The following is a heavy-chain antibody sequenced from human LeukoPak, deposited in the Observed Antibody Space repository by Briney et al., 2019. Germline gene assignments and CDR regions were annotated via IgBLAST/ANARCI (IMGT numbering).Heavy chain of an antibody. CDR1: GGSISSGDYY. Sequence: SQTLSLTCTVSGGSISSGDYYWSWIRPPPGKGLEWIGYIYYSGSTYYNPSLKSRVTISVDTSKNQFSLKLSSVTAADTAVYYCARALEWFETTDYWGQGTLVTVSS. V-gene: IGHV4-30-4*08. CDR2: IYYSGST. J-gene: IGHJ4*02. D-gene: IGHD3-3*01. CDR3: ARALEWFETTDY.